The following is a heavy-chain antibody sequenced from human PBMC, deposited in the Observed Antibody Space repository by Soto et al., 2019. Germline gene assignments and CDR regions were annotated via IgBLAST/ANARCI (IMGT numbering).Heavy chain of an antibody. CDR1: GFTVSSNY. CDR2: IYSGGST. V-gene: IGHV3-53*01. D-gene: IGHD1-26*01. Sequence: GGSLRLSCAASGFTVSSNYMSWVRQAPGKGLEWVSVIYSGGSTYYADSVKGRFTISRDNSKNTLYLQMNSLRAEDTAVYYGAREGSGSYYGAFDIWGQGTMVTVSS. CDR3: AREGSGSYYGAFDI. J-gene: IGHJ3*02.